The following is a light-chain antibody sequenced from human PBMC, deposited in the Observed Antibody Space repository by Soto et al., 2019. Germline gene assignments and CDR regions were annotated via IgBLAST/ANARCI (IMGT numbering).Light chain of an antibody. CDR2: DAS. V-gene: IGKV1-5*01. CDR3: QQSYSTPWT. J-gene: IGKJ1*01. CDR1: QSISNW. Sequence: DIQMTQSPSTLSASVGDRVTITCRASQSISNWLAWFQQKPGKAPKLLIYDASNLESGVPSRFSGSGSATEFTLTISSLQPDDFATYYCQQSYSTPWTFGQGTKV.